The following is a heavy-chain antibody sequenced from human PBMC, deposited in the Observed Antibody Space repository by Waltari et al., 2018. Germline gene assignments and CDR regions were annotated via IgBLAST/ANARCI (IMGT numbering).Heavy chain of an antibody. CDR2: IYYSGST. J-gene: IGHJ3*02. D-gene: IGHD6-19*01. V-gene: IGHV4-59*01. CDR1: GGSLSSYS. CDR3: ARANEGGSGWWVDAFDI. Sequence: QVQLQESGPGLVKPSETLSLTCTVSGGSLSSYSWSWIRQPPGKGLEWIGYIYYSGSTNYNPSLKSRVTISVDTSKNQFSLKLSSVTAADTAVYYCARANEGGSGWWVDAFDIWGQGTMVTVSS.